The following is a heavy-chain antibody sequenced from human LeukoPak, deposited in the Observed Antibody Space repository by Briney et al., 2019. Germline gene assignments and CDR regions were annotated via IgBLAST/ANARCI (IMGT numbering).Heavy chain of an antibody. D-gene: IGHD6-19*01. V-gene: IGHV4-59*01. CDR1: GGSISSYY. CDR2: IYYSGST. CDR3: ARSRSSGHLN. J-gene: IGHJ4*02. Sequence: PSETLSLTCTVSGGSISSYYWSWIRQTPGKGLEWIGYIYYSGSTNYNPSLKSRVTISVDTSKNQFSLKLSSVTAADTAVYYCARSRSSGHLNWGQGTLVTVSS.